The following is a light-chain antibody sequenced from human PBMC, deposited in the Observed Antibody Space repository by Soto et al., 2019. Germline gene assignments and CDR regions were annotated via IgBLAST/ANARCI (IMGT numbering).Light chain of an antibody. CDR1: SSNIGNNY. V-gene: IGLV1-51*01. J-gene: IGLJ1*01. CDR3: GTWDSILSAYV. Sequence: QSVLTQPPSVSAAPGQKVTISCSGSSSNIGNNYVSWYQQLPGTAPKLLIYDNNKRPSGIPDRFSGSKSGTSATLGITGLQTGDKADYYCGTWDSILSAYVFGTGTKVTVL. CDR2: DNN.